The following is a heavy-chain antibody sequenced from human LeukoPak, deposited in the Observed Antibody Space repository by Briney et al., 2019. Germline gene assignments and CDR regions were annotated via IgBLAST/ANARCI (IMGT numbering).Heavy chain of an antibody. V-gene: IGHV3-7*01. CDR1: GFTFSSYW. CDR2: IRQDGSGK. Sequence: PGGSLRLSCAASGFTFSSYWMSWVRQAPGKRLEGVAHIRQDGSGKYYVDSVKGRFTISRDNAKNSLYLQMNSLRAEDTAVYYCARAGPDTNYGSGSYSFYYFDYWGQGTLVTVSS. D-gene: IGHD3-10*01. CDR3: ARAGPDTNYGSGSYSFYYFDY. J-gene: IGHJ4*02.